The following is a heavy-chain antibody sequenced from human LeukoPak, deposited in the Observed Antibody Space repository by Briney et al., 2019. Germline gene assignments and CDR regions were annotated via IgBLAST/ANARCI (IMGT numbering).Heavy chain of an antibody. CDR1: GYTFTSYG. Sequence: VASVNVSCKASGYTFTSYGISWVRQAPGQGLEWMGWISAYNGNTNYAQKLQGRVTMTTDTSTSTAYMELRSLRSDDTAVYYCARDRPYDFWSGYYTADYYYYGMDVWGQGTTVTVSS. CDR2: ISAYNGNT. J-gene: IGHJ6*02. D-gene: IGHD3-3*01. V-gene: IGHV1-18*01. CDR3: ARDRPYDFWSGYYTADYYYYGMDV.